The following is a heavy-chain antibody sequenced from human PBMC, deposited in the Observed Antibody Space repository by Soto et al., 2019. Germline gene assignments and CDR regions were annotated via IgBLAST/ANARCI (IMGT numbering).Heavy chain of an antibody. CDR1: GYSFTSYW. J-gene: IGHJ4*02. Sequence: GESLKISCKGSGYSFTSYWISWVRQMPGKGLEWMGRIDPSDSYTNYSPSFQGHVTISADKSISTAYLQWSSLKASDTAMYYCARHSQIVVVPAAMAQNDYWGQGTLVTVSS. D-gene: IGHD2-2*01. CDR2: IDPSDSYT. CDR3: ARHSQIVVVPAAMAQNDY. V-gene: IGHV5-10-1*01.